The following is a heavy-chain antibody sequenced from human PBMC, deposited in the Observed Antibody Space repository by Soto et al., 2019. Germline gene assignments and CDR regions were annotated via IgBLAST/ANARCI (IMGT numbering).Heavy chain of an antibody. Sequence: PSETLSVTCTISGGSIKIRGYYKTWIREYPGKGLEWIGNIYYSGSIHFNPSLKSRLTMLVDTSENQFSLKLTSVTAADTAVYYCARQSESTGYFYGWFDPWGQGTLVTVSS. CDR1: GGSIKIRGYY. CDR2: IYYSGSI. J-gene: IGHJ5*02. V-gene: IGHV4-31*03. CDR3: ARQSESTGYFYGWFDP. D-gene: IGHD3-9*01.